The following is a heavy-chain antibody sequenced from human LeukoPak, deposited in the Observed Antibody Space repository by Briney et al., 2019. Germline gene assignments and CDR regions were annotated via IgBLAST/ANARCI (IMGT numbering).Heavy chain of an antibody. J-gene: IGHJ4*02. V-gene: IGHV4-59*01. Sequence: SETLSLTCTVSGGSISSYYWSWIRQPPGKGLEWIGYINYSGSNNYNPSLKSRVTISVDTSKNQFSLKLSSVTAADTAVYYCARGAAAGDYWGQGTLVTVSS. CDR1: GGSISSYY. CDR3: ARGAAAGDY. D-gene: IGHD6-13*01. CDR2: INYSGSN.